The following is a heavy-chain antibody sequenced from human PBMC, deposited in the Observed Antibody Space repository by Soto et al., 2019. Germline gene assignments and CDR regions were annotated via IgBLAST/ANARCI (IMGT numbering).Heavy chain of an antibody. CDR2: ITSSSSTI. J-gene: IGHJ4*02. CDR1: GFTFTSYS. CDR3: AREDYDILTGYYNAFDY. Sequence: GGSLRLSCAASGFTFTSYSMNWVRQAPGKGLEWVSFITSSSSTIYYADSVKGRFTISRDNAKNSLYLQMNSLRDEDTAVYYCAREDYDILTGYYNAFDYWGQGTLVTVS. V-gene: IGHV3-48*02. D-gene: IGHD3-9*01.